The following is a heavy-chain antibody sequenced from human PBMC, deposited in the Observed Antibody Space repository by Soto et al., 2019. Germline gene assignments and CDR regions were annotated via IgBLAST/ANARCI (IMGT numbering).Heavy chain of an antibody. J-gene: IGHJ4*02. D-gene: IGHD5-12*01. V-gene: IGHV1-69*13. Sequence: SVKVSCKASGGTFNNYAISWVRQAPGQGLEWVGGIIPNVDAANYAQKFQGRVTIAADESAGTAYMGLSSLRSEDTAVYYCARDKIRDSGYAPRGYYFDYWGQGTLVTVSS. CDR3: ARDKIRDSGYAPRGYYFDY. CDR2: IIPNVDAA. CDR1: GGTFNNYA.